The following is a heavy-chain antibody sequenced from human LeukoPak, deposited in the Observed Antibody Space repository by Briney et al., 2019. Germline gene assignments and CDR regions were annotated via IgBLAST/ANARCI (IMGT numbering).Heavy chain of an antibody. V-gene: IGHV4-59*01. Sequence: SETLSLTCTVSGGSISSYYWSWIRQPPGKGLEWIGYIYYSGSTNYNPSLKSRVTISVDTSKNQFSLKLSSVTAADTAVYYCARTSTTTATFDYWGQGTLVTVSS. CDR3: ARTSTTTATFDY. J-gene: IGHJ4*02. D-gene: IGHD4-17*01. CDR2: IYYSGST. CDR1: GGSISSYY.